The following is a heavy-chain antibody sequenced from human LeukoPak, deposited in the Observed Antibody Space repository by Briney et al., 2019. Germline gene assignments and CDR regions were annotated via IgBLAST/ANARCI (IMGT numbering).Heavy chain of an antibody. CDR2: INHSGST. J-gene: IGHJ4*02. CDR1: GVSISSSNSY. Sequence: SETLSLTCTVSGVSISSSNSYWSWIRQPPGKGLEWIGEINHSGSTNYNPSLKSRVTISVDTSKNQFSLKLSSVTAADTAVYYCARQAHSSGWRPPYFDYWGQGTLVTVSS. CDR3: ARQAHSSGWRPPYFDY. V-gene: IGHV4-39*01. D-gene: IGHD6-19*01.